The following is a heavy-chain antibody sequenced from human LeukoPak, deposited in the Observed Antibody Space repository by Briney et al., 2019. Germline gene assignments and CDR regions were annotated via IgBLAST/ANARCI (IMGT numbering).Heavy chain of an antibody. V-gene: IGHV3-66*02. CDR3: ARVDV. CDR1: GFTVSSNY. J-gene: IGHJ6*02. CDR2: INSGGST. Sequence: GGSLRLSCVVSGFTVSSNYMTWVRQAPGKGLEWVSVINSGGSTYYADSVKGRFTIPRDNSKNTLYLQMNSLRAEDTAVYYCARVDVWGQGTTVTVSS.